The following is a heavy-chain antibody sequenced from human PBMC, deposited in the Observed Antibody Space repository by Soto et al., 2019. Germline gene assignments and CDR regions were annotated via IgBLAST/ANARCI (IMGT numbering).Heavy chain of an antibody. J-gene: IGHJ4*02. CDR3: ARGNYDSSGYYSPPDC. CDR2: IIPIFGTA. V-gene: IGHV1-69*13. Sequence: SVKVSCKASGGTFSSYAISWVRQAPGQGLEWMGGIIPIFGTANYAQKFQGRVTITADESTSTAYMELSSLRSEDTAVYYCARGNYDSSGYYSPPDCWGQGNLVTFSS. D-gene: IGHD3-22*01. CDR1: GGTFSSYA.